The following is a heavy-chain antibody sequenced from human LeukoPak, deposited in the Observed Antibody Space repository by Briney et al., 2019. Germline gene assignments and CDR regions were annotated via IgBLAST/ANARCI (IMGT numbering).Heavy chain of an antibody. J-gene: IGHJ3*02. CDR3: ATSLLLVGADAFDI. V-gene: IGHV4-34*01. Sequence: SETLSLTCAVYGGSFSGYYWSWIRQPPGKGLEWIGEINHSGSTNYNPSLKSRVTISVDTSKNQFSLKLSSVTAADTAVYYCATSLLLVGADAFDIWGQGTMVTVSS. D-gene: IGHD2-15*01. CDR2: INHSGST. CDR1: GGSFSGYY.